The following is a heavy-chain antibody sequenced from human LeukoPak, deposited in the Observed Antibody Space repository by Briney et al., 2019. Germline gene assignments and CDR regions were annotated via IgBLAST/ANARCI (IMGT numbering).Heavy chain of an antibody. J-gene: IGHJ4*02. CDR2: INHSGST. CDR3: ARGEALLWFGELLPRGYFDY. D-gene: IGHD3-10*01. CDR1: GGCFRGYY. V-gene: IGHV4-34*01. Sequence: PSEPLSLTCAVYGGCFRGYYWSWIRQPPGKGLEWIGEINHSGSTNYNPSLKSRVTISVDTSKNQFSLKLSSVTAADTAVYYCARGEALLWFGELLPRGYFDYWGQGTLVTVSS.